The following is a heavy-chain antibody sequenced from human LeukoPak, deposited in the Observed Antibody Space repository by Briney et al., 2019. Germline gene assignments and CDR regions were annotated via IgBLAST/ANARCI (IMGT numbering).Heavy chain of an antibody. Sequence: GSSVKVSCKASGGTFSSYAISWVRQAPGQGLEWMGRIIPIFGIANYAQKFQGRVTITADKSTSTAYMELSSLSSEDTAVYYCARELRVRWFGESLDYWGQGTLVTVSS. J-gene: IGHJ4*02. D-gene: IGHD3-10*01. CDR3: ARELRVRWFGESLDY. V-gene: IGHV1-69*04. CDR1: GGTFSSYA. CDR2: IIPIFGIA.